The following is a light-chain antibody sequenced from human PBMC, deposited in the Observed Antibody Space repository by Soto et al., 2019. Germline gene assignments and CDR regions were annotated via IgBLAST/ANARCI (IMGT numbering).Light chain of an antibody. V-gene: IGLV2-23*01. J-gene: IGLJ3*02. Sequence: QSALTQPASVSGSPGQSITISCTGTSSDVGSYKFVSWYQQHPGKAPKLMIYEGSKRPSGVSNRFSGSKSGNTASLTISGLQAEDEAEYYCCSYAGDSAWVFGGGTKLTVL. CDR3: CSYAGDSAWV. CDR2: EGS. CDR1: SSDVGSYKF.